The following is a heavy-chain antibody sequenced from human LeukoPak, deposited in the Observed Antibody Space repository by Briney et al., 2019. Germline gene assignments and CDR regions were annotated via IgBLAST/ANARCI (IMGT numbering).Heavy chain of an antibody. V-gene: IGHV3-33*08. Sequence: PGRSLRLSCAASGFTFSSYGMHWVRQAPGKGLEWVAVIWYDGSNKYYADSVKGRFTISRDNSKNTLYLQMNSLRAEDTAVYYCARGGYYDSSGYPDYWGQGTLVTVSS. CDR1: GFTFSSYG. D-gene: IGHD3-22*01. CDR3: ARGGYYDSSGYPDY. CDR2: IWYDGSNK. J-gene: IGHJ4*02.